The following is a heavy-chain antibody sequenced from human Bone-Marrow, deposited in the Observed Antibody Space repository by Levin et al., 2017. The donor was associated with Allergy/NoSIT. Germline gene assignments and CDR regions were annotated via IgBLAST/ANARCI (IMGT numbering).Heavy chain of an antibody. CDR1: GFTFSSYS. CDR3: ARGEQQPYYYGMDV. Sequence: GESLKISCAASGFTFSSYSMNWVRQAPGKGLEWVSSISSSSSYIYYADSVKGRFTISRDNAKNSLYLQMNSLRAEDTAVYYCARGEQQPYYYGMDVWGQGTTVTVSS. V-gene: IGHV3-21*01. J-gene: IGHJ6*02. D-gene: IGHD6-13*01. CDR2: ISSSSSYI.